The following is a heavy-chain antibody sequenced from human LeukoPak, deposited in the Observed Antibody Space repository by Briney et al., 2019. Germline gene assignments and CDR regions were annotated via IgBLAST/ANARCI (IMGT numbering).Heavy chain of an antibody. CDR1: GYTFTGYY. CDR3: ARDSRGGGTTYFDY. J-gene: IGHJ4*02. Sequence: ASVEVSCKTSGYTFTGYYMHWVRQAPGQGLEWMGWINPNSGGTNYAQKFQGRVTMTRDTSISTAYMELTRLRSDDTAVYYCARDSRGGGTTYFDYWGQGTLVTVSS. V-gene: IGHV1-2*02. CDR2: INPNSGGT. D-gene: IGHD1-7*01.